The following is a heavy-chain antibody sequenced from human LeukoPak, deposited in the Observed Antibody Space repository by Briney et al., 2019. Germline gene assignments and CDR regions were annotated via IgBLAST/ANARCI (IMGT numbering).Heavy chain of an antibody. CDR3: ARSIAARWYFDY. V-gene: IGHV3-9*01. Sequence: GGSLRLSCAASGFTFSSYAMHWVRQAPGKGLEWVSGISWNSGSIGYADSVKGRFTISRDNAKNSLYLQMNSLRAEDTALYYCARSIAARWYFDYWGRGTLVTVSS. CDR2: ISWNSGSI. D-gene: IGHD6-6*01. J-gene: IGHJ4*02. CDR1: GFTFSSYA.